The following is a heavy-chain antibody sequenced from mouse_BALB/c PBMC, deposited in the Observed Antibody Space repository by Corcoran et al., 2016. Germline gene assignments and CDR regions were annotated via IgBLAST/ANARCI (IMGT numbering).Heavy chain of an antibody. CDR3: AREPRAMDY. CDR2: INTNTGKT. Sequence: QIQLVQSGPDLKKPGETVKISCKASGYTFTNFGMNWVKQAPGKGLMWMGWINTNTGKTTYADDFKGRFAFSLETSASTANLQINNLKNEDTATYFCAREPRAMDYWGQGTSVTVSS. J-gene: IGHJ4*01. CDR1: GYTFTNFG. V-gene: IGHV9-3-1*01.